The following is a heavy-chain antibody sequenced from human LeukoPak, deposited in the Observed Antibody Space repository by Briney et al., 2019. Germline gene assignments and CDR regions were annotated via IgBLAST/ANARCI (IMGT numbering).Heavy chain of an antibody. Sequence: PGGSLRLSCAASGFTFSASPIHWVRQASGKGLEWVGRIRSKAYSYATACAESVNSRCTISRDDSENTAYLQLNSLKTEDTAVYYCTRRVGDSYFYGMDVWGQGTPVTVSS. CDR2: IRSKAYSYAT. CDR1: GFTFSASP. CDR3: TRRVGDSYFYGMDV. J-gene: IGHJ6*02. D-gene: IGHD5/OR15-5a*01. V-gene: IGHV3-73*01.